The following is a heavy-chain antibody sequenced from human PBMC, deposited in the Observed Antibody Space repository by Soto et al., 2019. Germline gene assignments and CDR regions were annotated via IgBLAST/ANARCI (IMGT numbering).Heavy chain of an antibody. CDR1: GFTVSSNY. J-gene: IGHJ4*02. D-gene: IGHD4-17*01. Sequence: GGSLRLSCAASGFTVSSNYMSWVRQAPGKGLEWVSVIYSGGSTYYADSVKCRFTISRDNSKNTLYLQMNSLRAEDTAVYYCARYLYGFAWYYFDYWGQGTLVSVSS. V-gene: IGHV3-66*01. CDR2: IYSGGST. CDR3: ARYLYGFAWYYFDY.